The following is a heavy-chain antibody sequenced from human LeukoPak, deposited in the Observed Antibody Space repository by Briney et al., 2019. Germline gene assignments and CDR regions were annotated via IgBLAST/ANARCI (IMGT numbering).Heavy chain of an antibody. CDR2: ISYDGSNK. J-gene: IGHJ4*02. Sequence: PGGSLRLSCAASGFTFSSYAMHWVRQAPGKGLEWVAVISYDGSNKYCADSVKGRFTISRDNSKNTLYLQMNSLRAEDTAVYYCARGGIVVVVAATPFDYWGQGTLVTVSS. CDR3: ARGGIVVVVAATPFDY. D-gene: IGHD2-15*01. CDR1: GFTFSSYA. V-gene: IGHV3-30*04.